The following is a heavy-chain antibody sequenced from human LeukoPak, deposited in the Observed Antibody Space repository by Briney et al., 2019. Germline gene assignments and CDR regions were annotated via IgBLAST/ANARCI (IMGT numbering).Heavy chain of an antibody. CDR2: IYYSGST. CDR3: AREAYCGGDCYSGFDY. Sequence: SETLSLTCTVSGGSINSYFWSWIRQPPGKGLEWIGYIYYSGSTNYNPSLKSRVTISVDPSKNQFSLKLSSVTAADTAVYYCAREAYCGGDCYSGFDYWGQGTLVTVSS. CDR1: GGSINSYF. J-gene: IGHJ4*02. V-gene: IGHV4-59*01. D-gene: IGHD2-21*02.